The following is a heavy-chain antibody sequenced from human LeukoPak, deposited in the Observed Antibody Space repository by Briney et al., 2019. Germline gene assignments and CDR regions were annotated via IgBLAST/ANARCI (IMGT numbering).Heavy chain of an antibody. Sequence: GGSLRLSCAASGFPFSSYAMSWVRQAPGKGLEWVSAIVGSLGSTYYADSVKGRFTISRDNSKNSLYPEMNSLRAEDTGVYYCASSSPGYYYSHMDVWGKGTTVTVSS. CDR3: ASSSPGYYYSHMDV. J-gene: IGHJ6*03. V-gene: IGHV3-23*01. CDR2: IVGSLGST. CDR1: GFPFSSYA. D-gene: IGHD2-2*01.